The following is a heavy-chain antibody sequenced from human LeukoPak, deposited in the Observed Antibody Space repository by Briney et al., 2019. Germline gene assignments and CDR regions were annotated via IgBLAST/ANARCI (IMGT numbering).Heavy chain of an antibody. V-gene: IGHV5-51*01. CDR2: IYPGDSDT. CDR1: GYSFTSYW. Sequence: KPGESLKISCKGSGYSFTSYWIAWVRQMPGKGLEWLGIIYPGDSDTRYSPSFQGQVTISADKSISTAYLQWSSLEASDTAMYYCARQGSTSSWYKFDYWGQGTLVTVSS. J-gene: IGHJ4*02. D-gene: IGHD6-13*01. CDR3: ARQGSTSSWYKFDY.